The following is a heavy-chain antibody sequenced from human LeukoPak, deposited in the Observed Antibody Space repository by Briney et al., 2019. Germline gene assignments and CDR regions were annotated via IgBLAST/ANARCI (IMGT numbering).Heavy chain of an antibody. Sequence: PSETLSLTCTVSGGSISSGGYYWSWIRQHPGKGLEWIGYIYYSGSTYYNPSLKSRVTISVDTSKNQFSLKLSSVTAADTPVYYCARELSSSHYYYMDVWGKGTTVTVSS. CDR3: ARELSSSHYYYMDV. V-gene: IGHV4-31*03. CDR1: GGSISSGGYY. J-gene: IGHJ6*03. D-gene: IGHD6-6*01. CDR2: IYYSGST.